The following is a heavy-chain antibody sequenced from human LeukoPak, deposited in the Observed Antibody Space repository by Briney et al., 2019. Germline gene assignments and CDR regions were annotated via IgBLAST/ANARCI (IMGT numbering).Heavy chain of an antibody. CDR3: AKVIVSDDAFDI. J-gene: IGHJ3*02. V-gene: IGHV3-9*01. Sequence: PGGSLRLSCAASGFTFDDYAMQWVRQAPGKGLEWVSGISWNSGSIGYADSVKGRFTISRDNAKNSLYPQMNSLRAEDTALYYCAKVIVSDDAFDIWGQGTMVTVSS. D-gene: IGHD2-2*01. CDR1: GFTFDDYA. CDR2: ISWNSGSI.